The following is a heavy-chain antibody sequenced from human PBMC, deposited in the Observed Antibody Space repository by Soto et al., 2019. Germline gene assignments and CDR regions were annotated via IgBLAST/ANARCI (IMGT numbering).Heavy chain of an antibody. J-gene: IGHJ5*01. CDR2: ISAYSGNT. Sequence: QVQLVQSGAEVKTPGASVKVSCKASGYTFTIYGINWVRQAPGQGLEWMGWISAYSGNTVYAQMLQGRVTMTTDTSTRTAYMELRSLRSDDTAVYYCARSTATTQKIDSWGQGTLVTVSS. V-gene: IGHV1-18*01. D-gene: IGHD1-7*01. CDR1: GYTFTIYG. CDR3: ARSTATTQKIDS.